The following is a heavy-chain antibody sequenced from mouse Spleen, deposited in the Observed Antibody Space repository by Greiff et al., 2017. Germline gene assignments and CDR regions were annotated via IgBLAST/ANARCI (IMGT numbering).Heavy chain of an antibody. CDR1: GYTFTDYN. CDR3: ASHITEFDY. D-gene: IGHD1-1*01. V-gene: IGHV1S29*02. CDR2: IYPYNGGT. J-gene: IGHJ2*01. Sequence: EVQLQQSGPELVKPGASVKISCKASGYTFTDYNMHWVKQSHGKSLEWIGYIYPYNGGTGYNQKFKSKATLTVDNSSSTAYMELRSLTSEDSAVYYCASHITEFDYWGQGTTLTVSS.